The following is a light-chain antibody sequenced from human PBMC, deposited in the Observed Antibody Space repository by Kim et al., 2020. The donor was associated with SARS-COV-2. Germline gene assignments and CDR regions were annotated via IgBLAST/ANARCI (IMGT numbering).Light chain of an antibody. CDR3: QKCDSAPWT. CDR1: QDISNY. Sequence: ASVGDRVTITFRAGQDISNYLAWFQLKPGKAPKLLIYAASALQPGVPSRFSGSGSGTDFTLTVTSLQPEDVATYYCQKCDSAPWTFGQGTKVDIK. J-gene: IGKJ1*01. CDR2: AAS. V-gene: IGKV1-27*01.